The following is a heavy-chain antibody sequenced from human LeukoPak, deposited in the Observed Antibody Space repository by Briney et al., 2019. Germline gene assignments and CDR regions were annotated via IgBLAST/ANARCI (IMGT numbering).Heavy chain of an antibody. D-gene: IGHD4-23*01. V-gene: IGHV4-61*02. CDR1: GDSIRNGSFH. Sequence: PSETLSLTSSVSGDSIRNGSFHWNWIRQPAGKGLEWIGRIYITGSTDYNPSLKSRVTMSVDTSNNQFSLKLTSVTAADTAVYYCAKSWGYAANSLHIQHWGQGARVIVSA. J-gene: IGHJ1*01. CDR3: AKSWGYAANSLHIQH. CDR2: IYITGST.